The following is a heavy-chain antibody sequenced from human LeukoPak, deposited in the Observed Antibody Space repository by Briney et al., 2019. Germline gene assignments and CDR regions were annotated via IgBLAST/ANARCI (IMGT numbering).Heavy chain of an antibody. J-gene: IGHJ4*02. D-gene: IGHD3-22*01. CDR2: ISGSGGST. CDR3: AKGPERAIVVVIDY. V-gene: IGHV3-23*01. CDR1: GFTFSSYA. Sequence: GGSLRLSCAASGFTFSSYAMSWVRQAPGKGLEWVSAISGSGGSTYYADSVKGRFSVSRDNSKNTLYLQMNSLRAEDTAVYYCAKGPERAIVVVIDYWGQGTLVTVSS.